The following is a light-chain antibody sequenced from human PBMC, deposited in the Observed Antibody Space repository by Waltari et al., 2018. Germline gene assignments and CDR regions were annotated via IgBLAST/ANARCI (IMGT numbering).Light chain of an antibody. V-gene: IGKV3-20*01. Sequence: EIVLPQSPGTLSLSPGERATLPCRASQSVSSSYLAWYQQKPGQAPRLLIYGASSRATGIPDRFSGSGSGTDFTLTISRLEPEDFAVYYCQQYGSSPHTFGQGTKLEIK. CDR2: GAS. CDR1: QSVSSSY. J-gene: IGKJ2*01. CDR3: QQYGSSPHT.